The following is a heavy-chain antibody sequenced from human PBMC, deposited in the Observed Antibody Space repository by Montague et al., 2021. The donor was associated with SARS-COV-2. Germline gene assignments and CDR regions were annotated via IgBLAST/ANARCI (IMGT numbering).Heavy chain of an antibody. V-gene: IGHV3-7*01. D-gene: IGHD4-17*01. CDR2: IKQDGSEK. Sequence: SLRLSCAASGFTFSSYCMSWVRQAPGKGLEWVANIKQDGSEKYYVDSVKGRFTISRDTAKNSLYLQMNSLSAEDTAVYYCARDSGEALVYGAPYYYYGMDVWGQGTTVTVSS. J-gene: IGHJ6*02. CDR1: GFTFSSYC. CDR3: ARDSGEALVYGAPYYYYGMDV.